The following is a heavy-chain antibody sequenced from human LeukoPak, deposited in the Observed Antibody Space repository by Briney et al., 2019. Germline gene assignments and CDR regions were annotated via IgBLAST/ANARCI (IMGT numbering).Heavy chain of an antibody. CDR1: GYTFTSYA. J-gene: IGHJ6*03. V-gene: IGHV7-4-1*02. Sequence: ASVKVSCKASGYTFTSYAMNWVRQAPGQGLEWRGWINTNTGNPTYAQGFTGRFVFSLDTSVSTAYLQISSLKAEDTAVYYCARGVWVVAVAGTGKMSDYYYYYMDVWGKGTTVTVSS. CDR2: INTNTGNP. CDR3: ARGVWVVAVAGTGKMSDYYYYYMDV. D-gene: IGHD6-19*01.